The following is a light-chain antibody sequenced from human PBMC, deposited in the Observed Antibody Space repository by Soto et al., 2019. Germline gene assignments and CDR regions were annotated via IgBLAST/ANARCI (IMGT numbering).Light chain of an antibody. V-gene: IGKV4-1*01. J-gene: IGKJ1*01. CDR1: QSVLHRSSNKNF. CDR2: WAS. Sequence: DIVMTQSPDSLAVSLVERATVNCKSSQSVLHRSSNKNFLAWYQQKPGQPPKLLISWASTRESGVPDRFSGSGSETDFALTISSLQAEDVAVYFCQHYYNTPWTFGQGTKVEIK. CDR3: QHYYNTPWT.